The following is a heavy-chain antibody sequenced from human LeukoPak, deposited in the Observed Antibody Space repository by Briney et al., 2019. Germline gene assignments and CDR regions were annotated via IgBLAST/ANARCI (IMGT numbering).Heavy chain of an antibody. CDR3: ARGAGYNYPYYFDY. CDR2: IYGGGNI. CDR1: GFTVSSNY. V-gene: IGHV3-53*01. Sequence: QTGGSLRLSCAASGFTVSSNYMNWVRQAPGKGLEWVSVIYGGGNIYYADSVKGRFTISRDKSKNTLYLQMNSLRAEDTAVYYCARGAGYNYPYYFDYWGQGTLVTVSS. D-gene: IGHD5-24*01. J-gene: IGHJ4*02.